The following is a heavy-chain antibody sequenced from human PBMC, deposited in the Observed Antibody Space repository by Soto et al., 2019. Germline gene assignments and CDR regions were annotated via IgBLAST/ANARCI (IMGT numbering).Heavy chain of an antibody. Sequence: GGSRRRSCAASGFTFDDYAMHWVRQAPGKGREWVSGISWNSGSIGYADSVKGRFTISRDNAKNSLYLQMNSLRAEDTALYYCQKHKGYYYDSRRSNSHYCGQGTVVTVSS. CDR1: GFTFDDYA. CDR2: ISWNSGSI. D-gene: IGHD3-22*01. CDR3: QKHKGYYYDSRRSNSHY. V-gene: IGHV3-9*01. J-gene: IGHJ4*02.